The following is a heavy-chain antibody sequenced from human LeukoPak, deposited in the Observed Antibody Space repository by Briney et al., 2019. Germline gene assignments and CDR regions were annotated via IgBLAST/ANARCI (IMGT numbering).Heavy chain of an antibody. CDR1: GISFSDSY. D-gene: IGHD2-21*01. CDR3: ATRRGGDLLCFDL. V-gene: IGHV3-11*04. Sequence: GGSLRLSCAASGISFSDSYFIWIRQAPGKGLQWVSYITRSGRTIFHADSVKGRFNISRENADNSVYLHMNSLRVEDTAVYYCATRRGGDLLCFDLWGRGTLVTVSS. CDR2: ITRSGRTI. J-gene: IGHJ2*01.